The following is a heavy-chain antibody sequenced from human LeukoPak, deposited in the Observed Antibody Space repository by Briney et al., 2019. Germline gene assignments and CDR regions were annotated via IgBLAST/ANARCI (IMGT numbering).Heavy chain of an antibody. Sequence: SVKLSCKASGGTFSSYAISWVRQAPGQGLEWMGRIIPILGIANYAQKFQGRVTITADKSTSTAYMELSSLRSEDTAVYYCARGVVGATTYAFDIWGQGTMVTVSS. J-gene: IGHJ3*02. V-gene: IGHV1-69*04. CDR1: GGTFSSYA. CDR3: ARGVVGATTYAFDI. D-gene: IGHD1-26*01. CDR2: IIPILGIA.